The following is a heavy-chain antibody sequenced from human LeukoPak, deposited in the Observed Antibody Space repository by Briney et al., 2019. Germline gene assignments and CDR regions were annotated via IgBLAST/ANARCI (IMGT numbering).Heavy chain of an antibody. D-gene: IGHD2-2*01. CDR2: IRSKAYGGTT. Sequence: GRSLRPSCTASGFTSADYAMTWFRQAPGKGLEWVGCIRSKAYGGTTEYAASVKGRFTISRDDSKSIAYLQMDSLKIEDTAVYYCSRVPIRTVTWVVVLRGHDVFDMWGQGTMVTVSS. J-gene: IGHJ3*02. V-gene: IGHV3-49*03. CDR3: SRVPIRTVTWVVVLRGHDVFDM. CDR1: GFTSADYA.